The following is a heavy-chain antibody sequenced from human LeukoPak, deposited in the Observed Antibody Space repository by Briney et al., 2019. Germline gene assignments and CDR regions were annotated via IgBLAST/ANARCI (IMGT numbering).Heavy chain of an antibody. J-gene: IGHJ4*02. V-gene: IGHV3-23*01. CDR3: AKVVTMIVVLSSFDY. CDR1: GFTFSSYA. Sequence: TGGSLRLSCAASGFTFSSYAMSWVRQAPGKGLEWVSAISGSGGSTYYADSVKGRFTISRDNSKNTLYLQMNSLRAEDTAVYYCAKVVTMIVVLSSFDYWGQGTLVTVSS. D-gene: IGHD3-22*01. CDR2: ISGSGGST.